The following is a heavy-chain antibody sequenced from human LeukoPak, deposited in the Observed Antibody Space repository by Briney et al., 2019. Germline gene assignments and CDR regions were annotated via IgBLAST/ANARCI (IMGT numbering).Heavy chain of an antibody. V-gene: IGHV3-30-3*01. Sequence: GGSLRLSCAASGFTFSSYAMPWVRQAPGKGLEWVAVISYDGSNKYYADSVKGRFTISRDNAENSLYLQMNSLRAEDTAVYYCARPNPHDYDYVWGSYRPSNWFDPWGQGTLVTVSS. CDR3: ARPNPHDYDYVWGSYRPSNWFDP. D-gene: IGHD3-16*02. CDR1: GFTFSSYA. CDR2: ISYDGSNK. J-gene: IGHJ5*02.